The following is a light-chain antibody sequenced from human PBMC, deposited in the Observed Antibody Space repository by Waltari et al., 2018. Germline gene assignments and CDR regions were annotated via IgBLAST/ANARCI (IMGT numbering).Light chain of an antibody. CDR1: YSNIGSKY. J-gene: IGLJ1*01. CDR2: DTN. Sequence: QSVLTQPPSVSASPGQRVVISCSGSYSNIGSKYVPWYQHLPGTAPKILVYDTNQRPSGVPDRFSGSKSGTSASLAISGLRSEDEADYYCATWDVSLSGKIFGTGTKVTVL. CDR3: ATWDVSLSGKI. V-gene: IGLV1-47*02.